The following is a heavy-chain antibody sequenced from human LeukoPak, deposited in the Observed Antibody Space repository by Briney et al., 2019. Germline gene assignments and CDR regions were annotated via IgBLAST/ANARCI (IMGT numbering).Heavy chain of an antibody. J-gene: IGHJ4*02. V-gene: IGHV3-23*01. Sequence: GGSLRLSCVASGFIFNIYAMTWVRQAPGKGLEWVSAIRGSGDSTYYADSVKGRFTISRDNSKNTLYLQMSSLRAEDTAVYYCAKRDSNWYHFDYWGQGTLVTVSS. CDR3: AKRDSNWYHFDY. CDR2: IRGSGDST. D-gene: IGHD6-13*01. CDR1: GFIFNIYA.